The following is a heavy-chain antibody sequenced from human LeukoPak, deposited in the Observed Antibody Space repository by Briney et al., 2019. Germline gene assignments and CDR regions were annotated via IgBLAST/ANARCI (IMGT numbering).Heavy chain of an antibody. CDR3: XXXXXXXIVAAANVAFEF. J-gene: IGHJ4*02. D-gene: IGHD6-13*01. V-gene: IGHV3-30-3*01. Sequence: GGSLRLSCAVPGLNFNRNAMHWVRQAPGKGLEWVAVISYDGNKKYYADSVKGRFTISRDNSKNTLYLQMNSLRAEDTAVYYCXXXXXXXIVAAANVAFEFWGQGTLVTVSS. CDR1: GLNFNRNA. CDR2: ISYDGNKK.